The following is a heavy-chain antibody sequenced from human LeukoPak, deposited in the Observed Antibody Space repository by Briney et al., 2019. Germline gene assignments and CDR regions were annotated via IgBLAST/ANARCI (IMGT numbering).Heavy chain of an antibody. J-gene: IGHJ6*02. V-gene: IGHV3-9*01. Sequence: GGSLRLSCAASGFSFDDHVVSWVRQAPGKGLEWVGGVNWKRGNFDYADSVKGRFTIARDNGNNALYLQMDSLRGEDTALYYCAKVRFYYGPSSDWSLGPKNKYHYYGMDVWGQGTTVTVAS. CDR2: VNWKRGNF. CDR3: AKVRFYYGPSSDWSLGPKNKYHYYGMDV. D-gene: IGHD3-10*01. CDR1: GFSFDDHV.